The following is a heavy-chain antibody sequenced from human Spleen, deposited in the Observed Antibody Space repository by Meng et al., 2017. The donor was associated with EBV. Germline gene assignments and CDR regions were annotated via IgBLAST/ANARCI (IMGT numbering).Heavy chain of an antibody. CDR2: IYWDDDK. V-gene: IGHV2-5*02. CDR3: AHRQYDILTASRFDY. J-gene: IGHJ4*02. CDR1: GFSLSTSGVG. D-gene: IGHD3-9*01. Sequence: QTSLKEPGPPLVNPNQTLTLTCTFSGFSLSTSGVGVGWIRQPPGKALEWLSLIYWDDDKRYSPSLKSRLTITKDTSKNQVVLTMTNMDPVDTATYYCAHRQYDILTASRFDYWGQGTLVTVSS.